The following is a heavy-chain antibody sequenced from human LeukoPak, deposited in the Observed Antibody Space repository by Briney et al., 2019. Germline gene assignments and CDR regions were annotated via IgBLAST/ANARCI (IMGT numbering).Heavy chain of an antibody. Sequence: GSLRLSCAASGFTFSSYWRSWIRQPPGKGLEWIGEINHSGSTNYNPSLKSRVTISVDTSKNQFSLKLSSVTAADTAVYYCARECGGYDYYYYYYMDVWGKGTTVTVSS. CDR2: INHSGST. CDR3: ARECGGYDYYYYYYMDV. J-gene: IGHJ6*03. CDR1: GFTFSSYW. V-gene: IGHV4-34*01. D-gene: IGHD5-12*01.